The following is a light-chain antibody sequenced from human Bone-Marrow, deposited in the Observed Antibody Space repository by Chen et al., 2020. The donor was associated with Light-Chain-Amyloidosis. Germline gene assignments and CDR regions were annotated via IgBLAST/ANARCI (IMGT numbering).Light chain of an antibody. J-gene: IGLJ1*01. CDR1: SSDVGGANH. V-gene: IGLV2-14*01. CDR2: EVT. Sequence: QSALTQPASVSGSPGQSITISCTGTSSDVGGANHVSCYQQHPDKAPKLMIYEVTNLPSWVPDRFSGSKSDNTASLPISGLQTEDEADYFCGSYTITNTLVVGSGTRVTFL. CDR3: GSYTITNTLV.